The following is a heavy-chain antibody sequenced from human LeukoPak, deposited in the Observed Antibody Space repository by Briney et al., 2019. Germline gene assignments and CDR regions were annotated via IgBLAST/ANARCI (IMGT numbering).Heavy chain of an antibody. J-gene: IGHJ4*02. CDR2: IYYSGSA. CDR1: GGSIGSYY. Sequence: PSETLSLTCTVSGGSIGSYYWSWIRQPPGKGLEWIGYIYYSGSANYNPSLKSRVTISVDTSKNQFSLKLSSVTAADTAVYYCARDRDYYDSSGLDYWGQGTLVTVSS. V-gene: IGHV4-59*01. CDR3: ARDRDYYDSSGLDY. D-gene: IGHD3-22*01.